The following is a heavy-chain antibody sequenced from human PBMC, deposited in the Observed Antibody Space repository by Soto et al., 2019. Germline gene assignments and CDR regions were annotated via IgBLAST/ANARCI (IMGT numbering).Heavy chain of an antibody. D-gene: IGHD5-18*01. CDR3: AAGPANTAMATNNYYYGMDV. V-gene: IGHV3-23*01. J-gene: IGHJ6*02. CDR1: GFTFSSYA. CDR2: ISGSGGST. Sequence: GGSLRLSCAASGFTFSSYAMSWVRQAPGKGLEWVSAISGSGGSTYYADSVKGRFTISRDNSKNTLYLKMNSLRAEDTAVYYCAAGPANTAMATNNYYYGMDVWGQGTTVTVSS.